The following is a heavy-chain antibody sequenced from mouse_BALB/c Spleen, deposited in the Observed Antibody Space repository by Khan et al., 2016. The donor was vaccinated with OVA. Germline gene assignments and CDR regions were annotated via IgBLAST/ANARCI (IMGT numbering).Heavy chain of an antibody. J-gene: IGHJ2*01. D-gene: IGHD1-1*01. CDR2: INTYTGEP. Sequence: QIQLVQSGPELKKPGETVKISCKASGYTFTNYVMNWVKQAPGKGLKWMGWINTYTGEPTYSDDFKGRFAFSLETSASTAYLQINNLKNEDTATYVCANGNRDFDYWGQGTTLTVSS. CDR1: GYTFTNYV. CDR3: ANGNRDFDY. V-gene: IGHV9-3-1*01.